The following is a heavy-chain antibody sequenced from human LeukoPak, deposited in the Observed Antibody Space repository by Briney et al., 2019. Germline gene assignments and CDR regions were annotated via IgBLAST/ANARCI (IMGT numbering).Heavy chain of an antibody. V-gene: IGHV1-2*02. CDR1: GYTFTSYD. J-gene: IGHJ4*02. D-gene: IGHD2-15*01. CDR3: ARDQVGAARFDS. CDR2: INPNSGDT. Sequence: RASVKVSCKASGYTFTSYDINWVRQATGQGLEWMGWINPNSGDTNYAQKFQGRVTMTRDTSISTAYMELSRLRSDDTAVYYCARDQVGAARFDSWGQGTLVTVSP.